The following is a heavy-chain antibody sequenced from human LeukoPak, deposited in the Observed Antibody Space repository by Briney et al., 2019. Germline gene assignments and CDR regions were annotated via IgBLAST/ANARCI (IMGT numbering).Heavy chain of an antibody. CDR3: ARVGYCSSSTSCGEFDY. V-gene: IGHV4-39*07. CDR1: GGSISSRSYY. Sequence: SETLSLTCIVSGGSISSRSYYWGWIRQPPGKGLEWIGSIYYSGSTYYNPSLKSRVTISVDTSKNQFSLKVSTVTAADTAVYYCARVGYCSSSTSCGEFDYWGQGTLVTVSS. J-gene: IGHJ4*02. D-gene: IGHD2-2*01. CDR2: IYYSGST.